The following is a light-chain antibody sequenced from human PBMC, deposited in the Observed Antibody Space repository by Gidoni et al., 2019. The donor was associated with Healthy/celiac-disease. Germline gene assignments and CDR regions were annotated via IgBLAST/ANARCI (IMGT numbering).Light chain of an antibody. CDR3: ETGDSNFWV. CDR1: SGHSSYI. Sequence: QPVLTQSSSASASLGSSVKLTCTLSSGHSSYIIAWHQQQPGKAPRYLMKLEGSGSYNKGSGVPDRCSGASAGDDRYLTIANLQSEDEADYDCETGDSNFWVFGGGTKLTVL. CDR2: LEGSGSY. J-gene: IGLJ3*02. V-gene: IGLV4-60*03.